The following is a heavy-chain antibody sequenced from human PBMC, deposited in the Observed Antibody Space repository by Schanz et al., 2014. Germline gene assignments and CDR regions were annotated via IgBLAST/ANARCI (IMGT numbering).Heavy chain of an antibody. D-gene: IGHD3-3*01. CDR2: VNPSVRGT. CDR1: GYTLSAYS. J-gene: IGHJ3*01. CDR3: ARDLVSYHDFWSGQETGDRAFDL. Sequence: QVQLVQSGTQVKKPGASVKVSCKASGYTLSAYSLHWVRQAPGQGLEWMGIVNPSVRGTHFAREFQGRVTVTSDTSTSTVYMELSGLRSEDTAVYYCARDLVSYHDFWSGQETGDRAFDLWGQGTMVTVSP. V-gene: IGHV1-46*01.